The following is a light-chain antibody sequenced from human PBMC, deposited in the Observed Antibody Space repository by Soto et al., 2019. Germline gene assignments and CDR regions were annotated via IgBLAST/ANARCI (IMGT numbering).Light chain of an antibody. CDR3: QQRSNWHFVT. J-gene: IGKJ1*01. V-gene: IGKV3D-11*02. CDR2: DAS. Sequence: ENLFTQSPATLSLSPGEGATLSCRASQSINTYLAWYQQKPGQAPRLIIYDASKRANGIPARFSGSGAGTDFTLTISSLEPEDFAFYYCQQRSNWHFVTFGQGTKVDIK. CDR1: QSINTY.